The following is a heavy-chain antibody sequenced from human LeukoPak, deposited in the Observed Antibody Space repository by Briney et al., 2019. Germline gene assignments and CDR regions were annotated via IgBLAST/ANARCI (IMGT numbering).Heavy chain of an antibody. V-gene: IGHV4-30-4*07. J-gene: IGHJ4*02. CDR1: GGSISSGGYS. CDR2: IYYSGST. D-gene: IGHD3-22*01. Sequence: SETLSLTCAVSGGSISSGGYSWSWIRQPPGKGLEWIGYIYYSGSTYYNPSLKSRVTISVDTSKNQFSLKLSSVTAADTVVYYCARGRFLYYDSSGRPRFDYWGQGTLVTVSS. CDR3: ARGRFLYYDSSGRPRFDY.